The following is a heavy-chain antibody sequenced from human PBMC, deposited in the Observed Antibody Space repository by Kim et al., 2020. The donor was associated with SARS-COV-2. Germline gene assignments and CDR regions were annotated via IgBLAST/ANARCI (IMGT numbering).Heavy chain of an antibody. J-gene: IGHJ4*02. Sequence: GGSLRLSCAASGFTFSSYAMSWVRQAPGKGLEWVSAISGSGGSTYYADSVKGRFTISRDNSKNTLYLQMNSLRAEDTAIYYCAKDREGRYFDWLSRAFDYWGQGTLVTVSS. D-gene: IGHD3-9*01. V-gene: IGHV3-23*01. CDR3: AKDREGRYFDWLSRAFDY. CDR2: ISGSGGST. CDR1: GFTFSSYA.